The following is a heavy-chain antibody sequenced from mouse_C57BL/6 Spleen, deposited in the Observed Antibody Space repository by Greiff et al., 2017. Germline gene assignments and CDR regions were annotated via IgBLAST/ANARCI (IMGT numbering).Heavy chain of an antibody. J-gene: IGHJ2*01. D-gene: IGHD1-3*01. Sequence: EVKLMESGGGLVQPKGSLKLSCAASGFSFNTYAMNWVRQAPGKGLEWVARIRSKSNNYATYYADSGKDRFTISRDDSESMLYLQMNNLKTEDTAMYYCVRESSSFDYWGQGTTLTVSS. CDR1: GFSFNTYA. CDR3: VRESSSFDY. CDR2: IRSKSNNYAT. V-gene: IGHV10-1*01.